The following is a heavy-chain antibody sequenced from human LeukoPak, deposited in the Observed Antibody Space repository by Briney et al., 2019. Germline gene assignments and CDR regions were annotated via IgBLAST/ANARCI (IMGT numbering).Heavy chain of an antibody. CDR1: GGSISSYY. J-gene: IGHJ4*02. CDR3: ARVYGPVDY. Sequence: KPSETLSLTCTVSGGSISSYYWSWIRQPPGKGLEWFGYIYYSGTTNYNPSLKSRVTISGDTSKNQFSLKLSSVTTAETAVYYCARVYGPVDYWGQGTLVTVSS. V-gene: IGHV4-59*12. D-gene: IGHD2-8*01. CDR2: IYYSGTT.